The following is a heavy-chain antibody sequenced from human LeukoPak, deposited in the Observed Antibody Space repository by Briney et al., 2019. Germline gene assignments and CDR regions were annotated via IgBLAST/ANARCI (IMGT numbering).Heavy chain of an antibody. CDR3: ARVRKTPGSSWTSDI. D-gene: IGHD6-13*01. CDR2: INHSGST. J-gene: IGHJ3*02. CDR1: GGSFSGYY. V-gene: IGHV4-34*01. Sequence: SETLSLTCAVYGGSFSGYYWSWIRQPPGKGLEWIGEINHSGSTNYNPSLKSRVTISVDTSKNQFSLKLSSVTAADTAVYYCARVRKTPGSSWTSDIWGQGTMVTVSS.